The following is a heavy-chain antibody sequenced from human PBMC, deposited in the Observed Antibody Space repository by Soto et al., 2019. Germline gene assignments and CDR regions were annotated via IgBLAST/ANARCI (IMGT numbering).Heavy chain of an antibody. D-gene: IGHD5-12*01. V-gene: IGHV3-74*01. CDR3: ARVPTGGYDWN. Sequence: EVQLVESGGGLVQPGGSLRLSCAASGFTFTTYWMHWVRQAPGKGLMWVSRINSDGTTTNYADSVKGRFTISRDNAKNTVYLQMDSLRPEDTAFYYCARVPTGGYDWNWGQGTLVTFSS. CDR2: INSDGTTT. J-gene: IGHJ4*02. CDR1: GFTFTTYW.